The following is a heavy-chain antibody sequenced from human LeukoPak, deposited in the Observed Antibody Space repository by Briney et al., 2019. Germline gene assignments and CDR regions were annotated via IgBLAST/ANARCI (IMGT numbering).Heavy chain of an antibody. CDR1: GYTLTELS. CDR2: FDPEDGET. D-gene: IGHD5-12*01. Sequence: ASVKVSCKVSGYTLTELSMHWVRQAPGEGLEWMGGFDPEDGETIYAQKFQGRVTMTEDTSTDTAYMELSSLRSEDTAVYYCATVPGGWLTLPPDYWGQGTLVTVSS. CDR3: ATVPGGWLTLPPDY. J-gene: IGHJ4*02. V-gene: IGHV1-24*01.